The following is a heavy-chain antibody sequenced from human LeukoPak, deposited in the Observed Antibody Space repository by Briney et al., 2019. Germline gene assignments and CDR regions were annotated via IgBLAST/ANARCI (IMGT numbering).Heavy chain of an antibody. J-gene: IGHJ4*02. V-gene: IGHV4-59*08. Sequence: SETLSLTCTVSGGSISSYYWSWLRQPPGKGLEWIGYIYYSGSTNYNPSLKSRVTISVDTSKNQFSLKLSSVTAADTAVYYCASLPPYSGSYYDYWGQGTLVTVSS. CDR1: GGSISSYY. CDR2: IYYSGST. CDR3: ASLPPYSGSYYDY. D-gene: IGHD1-26*01.